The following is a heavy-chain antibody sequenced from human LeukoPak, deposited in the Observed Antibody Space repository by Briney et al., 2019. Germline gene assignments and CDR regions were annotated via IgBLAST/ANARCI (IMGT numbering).Heavy chain of an antibody. Sequence: PSETLSLTCTVSGGSISSYYWSWIRQPPGKGLGWIGYIYYSGSTNYNPSLKSRVTISVDTSKNQFSLKLSSVTAADTAVYYCARARWDGGRYQLLRELLIDYWGQGTLVTVSS. V-gene: IGHV4-59*01. J-gene: IGHJ4*02. D-gene: IGHD2-2*01. CDR1: GGSISSYY. CDR3: ARARWDGGRYQLLRELLIDY. CDR2: IYYSGST.